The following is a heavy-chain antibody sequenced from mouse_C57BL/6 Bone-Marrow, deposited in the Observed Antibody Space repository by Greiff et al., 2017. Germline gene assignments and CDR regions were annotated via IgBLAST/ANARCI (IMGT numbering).Heavy chain of an antibody. D-gene: IGHD1-1*01. CDR2: IYPGGGYT. CDR3: ARLGYYGSSRYYFDY. Sequence: VQLQQSGAELVRPGTSVKMSCKASGYTFTNYWIGWAKQRPGHGLEWIGDIYPGGGYTNYNEKFKGKATLTADKSSSTAYMQFSSLTSEDSAIYYCARLGYYGSSRYYFDYWGQGTTLPVSS. CDR1: GYTFTNYW. V-gene: IGHV1-63*01. J-gene: IGHJ2*01.